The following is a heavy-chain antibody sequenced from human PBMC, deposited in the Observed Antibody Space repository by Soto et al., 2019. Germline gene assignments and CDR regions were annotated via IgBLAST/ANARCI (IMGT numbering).Heavy chain of an antibody. J-gene: IGHJ4*02. D-gene: IGHD1-26*01. V-gene: IGHV4-31*03. Sequence: QVQLQESGPGLVKPSQTLSLTCTVSGGSISSGGYYWSWIRQHPGKGLEWIGYIYYSGRTYYNPTLKCRVPISVGTSMNPFSLKLSSVTAADTAVHSCATVDSDSASLSLDYWGQGTLVTVSS. CDR2: IYYSGRT. CDR1: GGSISSGGYY. CDR3: ATVDSDSASLSLDY.